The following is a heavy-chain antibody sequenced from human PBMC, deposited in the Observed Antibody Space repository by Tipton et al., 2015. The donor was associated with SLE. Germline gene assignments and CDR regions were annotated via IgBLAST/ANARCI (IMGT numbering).Heavy chain of an antibody. CDR1: GFTFSSYS. CDR3: AREYGHFYYGMEV. D-gene: IGHD3-10*01. J-gene: IGHJ6*02. V-gene: IGHV3-48*04. CDR2: ISSSGNII. Sequence: SLRLSCAASGFTFSSYSMNWVRQAPGKGLEWISYISSSGNIIYYAGSVKGRFTISRDNTKDSLYLQMDSLRAEDTAIYFCAREYGHFYYGMEVWGQWTTVSVSS.